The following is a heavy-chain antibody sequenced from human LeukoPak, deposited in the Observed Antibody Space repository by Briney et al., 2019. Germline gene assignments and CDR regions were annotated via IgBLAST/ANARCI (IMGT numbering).Heavy chain of an antibody. D-gene: IGHD1-26*01. V-gene: IGHV3-23*01. CDR3: TKEPYHSGSYYFDY. Sequence: QAGGSLRLSCAASGFTVSSNYMSWVRQAPGKGLEWVSGISGNGGSTNYADSVKGRFTIPRDHSKNTLYLQMHSLRAEDTAVYYCTKEPYHSGSYYFDYWGQGTLVTVSS. J-gene: IGHJ4*02. CDR1: GFTVSSNY. CDR2: ISGNGGST.